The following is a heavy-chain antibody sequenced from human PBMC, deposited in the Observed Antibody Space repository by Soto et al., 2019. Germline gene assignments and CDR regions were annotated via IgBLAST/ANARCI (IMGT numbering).Heavy chain of an antibody. Sequence: SERLSLTCIFSVGSIRVYYWSWIRQPAGKELELIGRIYSDGTTNYNPSLKGRGTMSVDTSKKQISLKLTSVTAADTAMYYCARDRGYRSGSFGSWGQGVMVTVSS. CDR1: VGSIRVYY. D-gene: IGHD5-18*01. J-gene: IGHJ5*02. V-gene: IGHV4-4*07. CDR2: IYSDGTT. CDR3: ARDRGYRSGSFGS.